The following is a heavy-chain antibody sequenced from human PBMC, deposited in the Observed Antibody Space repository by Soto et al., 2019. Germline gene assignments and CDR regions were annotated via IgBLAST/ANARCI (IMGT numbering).Heavy chain of an antibody. CDR3: ARDWGDCYGDTCSSPFEY. Sequence: GASLRLSCVASGFIFSSYSMNWIRQAPGKGLEWVSSISSSGQFIYTADSLKGRFTISRDDAKKSVSLQRNSLRVEDAAIYYCARDWGDCYGDTCSSPFEYWGQGA. J-gene: IGHJ4*02. CDR2: ISSSGQFI. V-gene: IGHV3-21*01. D-gene: IGHD5-18*01. CDR1: GFIFSSYS.